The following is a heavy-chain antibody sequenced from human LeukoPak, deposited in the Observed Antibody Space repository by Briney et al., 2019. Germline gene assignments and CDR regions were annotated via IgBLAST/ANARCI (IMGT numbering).Heavy chain of an antibody. CDR1: GGSISSYY. Sequence: SETLSLTCTVSGGSISSYYWSWIRQPPGKGLEWIGYIYYSGSTNYNPSLKSRVTISVDTSKNQFSLKLSSVTAADTAVYYCARRITMVRGVIITSNWFDPWGQGTLVTVSS. CDR2: IYYSGST. CDR3: ARRITMVRGVIITSNWFDP. J-gene: IGHJ5*02. V-gene: IGHV4-59*08. D-gene: IGHD3-10*01.